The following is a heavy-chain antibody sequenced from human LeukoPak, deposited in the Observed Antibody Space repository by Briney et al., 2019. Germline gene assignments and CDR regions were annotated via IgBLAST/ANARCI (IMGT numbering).Heavy chain of an antibody. J-gene: IGHJ4*02. V-gene: IGHV1-18*01. Sequence: ASVTVSFTASGYTFTYHGFSWVRQAPGQGLEWMGWISSYNGNTNYLEKCQGRLTMTTDTSTSTTYMELRSLTSDDTAVYYCARDRASAGTGGAYWGQGSLVTVSS. CDR1: GYTFTYHG. CDR3: ARDRASAGTGGAY. CDR2: ISSYNGNT. D-gene: IGHD6-13*01.